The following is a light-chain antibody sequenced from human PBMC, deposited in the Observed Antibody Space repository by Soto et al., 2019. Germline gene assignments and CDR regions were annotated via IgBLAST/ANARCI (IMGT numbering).Light chain of an antibody. J-gene: IGKJ3*01. Sequence: DLQMTQPPSSLSASVGDRVTITCRASQSITTYLNWYQQKPGKAPKLLIYAASNLQSGVPSRFSGSGSGTDFTLTISSLQPEDFATYYCQQSYSTPFTFGPGTKVDIK. CDR2: AAS. CDR3: QQSYSTPFT. V-gene: IGKV1-39*01. CDR1: QSITTY.